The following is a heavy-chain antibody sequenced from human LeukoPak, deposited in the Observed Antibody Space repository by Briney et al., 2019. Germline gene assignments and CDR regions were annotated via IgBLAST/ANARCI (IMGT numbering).Heavy chain of an antibody. CDR1: GFTFSSYG. CDR3: AMKAVPRPRLHDAFDF. CDR2: ISGSGGST. V-gene: IGHV3-23*01. J-gene: IGHJ3*01. D-gene: IGHD5-24*01. Sequence: GGSLRLSCAASGFTFSSYGMSWVRQAPGKGLEWVSAISGSGGSTYYADSVKGRFTISRDNSKNTLYLQMNSLRADDTAVYYCAMKAVPRPRLHDAFDFWDQGTVVSVSS.